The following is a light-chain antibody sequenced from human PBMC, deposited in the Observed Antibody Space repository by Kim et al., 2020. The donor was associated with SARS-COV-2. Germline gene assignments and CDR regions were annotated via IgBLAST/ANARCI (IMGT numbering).Light chain of an antibody. J-gene: IGLJ1*01. CDR2: DVS. V-gene: IGLV2-14*03. CDR3: SSYTSSTTLYV. Sequence: QSITISCTGTSSDVGAYDYVSWYQQHPGKAPQLVIYDVSYRPSGVSNRFSGSKSGNTASLTISGLQAEDEADYFCSSYTSSTTLYVFGTGTKVTVL. CDR1: SSDVGAYDY.